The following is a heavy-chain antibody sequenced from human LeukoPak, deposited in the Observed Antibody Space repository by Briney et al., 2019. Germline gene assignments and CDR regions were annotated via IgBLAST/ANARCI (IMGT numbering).Heavy chain of an antibody. V-gene: IGHV1-69*05. CDR1: GGTFSSYA. D-gene: IGHD4-23*01. CDR2: IIPIFGTA. J-gene: IGHJ5*02. CDR3: ARVFGGSILRPAGGWFDP. Sequence: ASVKVSCKASGGTFSSYAISWVRQAPGQGLEWMGGIIPIFGTANYAQKFQGRVTITTDESTSTAYMELSSLRSEDTAVYYCARVFGGSILRPAGGWFDPWGQGTLVTVSS.